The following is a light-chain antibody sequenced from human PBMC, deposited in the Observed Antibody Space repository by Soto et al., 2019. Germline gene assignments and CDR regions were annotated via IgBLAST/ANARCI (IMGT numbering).Light chain of an antibody. CDR2: KAS. CDR3: HQHNTYPLT. J-gene: IGKJ4*01. V-gene: IGKV1-5*03. Sequence: DIQLTQSPSTLSASVGDRVTITCRASQSVSSWLAWYQQKPGKAPKLLIYKASTLESGVPSRFSGSASGTEFTLTISSLQPDDFATYYCHQHNTYPLTFGGGNKVEIK. CDR1: QSVSSW.